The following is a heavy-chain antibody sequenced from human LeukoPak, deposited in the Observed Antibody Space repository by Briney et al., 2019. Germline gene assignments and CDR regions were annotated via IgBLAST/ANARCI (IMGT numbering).Heavy chain of an antibody. J-gene: IGHJ5*02. CDR1: GYTFTGYY. CDR2: INPNSGGT. CDR3: ARGSSSSSRSMNWFDP. D-gene: IGHD6-6*01. V-gene: IGHV1-2*02. Sequence: VSVKVSCKASGYTFTGYYMHWVRQAPGQGLEWMGWINPNSGGTNYAQKFQGRVTMTRDTSISTAYMELSRLRSDDTAVYYCARGSSSSSRSMNWFDPWGQGTLVTVSS.